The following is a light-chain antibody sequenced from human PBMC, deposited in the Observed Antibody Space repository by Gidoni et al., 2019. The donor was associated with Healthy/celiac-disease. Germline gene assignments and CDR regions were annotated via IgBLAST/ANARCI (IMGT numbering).Light chain of an antibody. CDR3: NSRDSSGNLV. CDR1: SLRSYY. CDR2: GKN. V-gene: IGLV3-19*01. Sequence: SSELTQVPAVSVALGQTVRITCQGDSLRSYYASWYQQKPGQAPVLVIYGKNNRPSGIPDRFSGSSSGNTASLTITGAQAEDEADYYCNSRDSSGNLVFGGGTKLTVL. J-gene: IGLJ3*02.